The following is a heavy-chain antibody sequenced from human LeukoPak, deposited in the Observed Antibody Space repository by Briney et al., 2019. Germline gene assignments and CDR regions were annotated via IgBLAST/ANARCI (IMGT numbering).Heavy chain of an antibody. J-gene: IGHJ5*02. Sequence: QPGGSLRLSCAASGFTFSSYWMHWVRHAPGKGLVWVSRINSDGSSTSYADSVKGRFTISRDNAKNTLYLQMNSLRAEDTAVYYCARGNVLRFLEWLFDPYNWFDPWGQGTLVTVSS. CDR2: INSDGSST. CDR3: ARGNVLRFLEWLFDPYNWFDP. V-gene: IGHV3-74*01. CDR1: GFTFSSYW. D-gene: IGHD3-3*01.